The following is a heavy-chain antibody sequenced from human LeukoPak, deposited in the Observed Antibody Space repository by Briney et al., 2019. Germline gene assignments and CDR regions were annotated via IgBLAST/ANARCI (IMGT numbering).Heavy chain of an antibody. J-gene: IGHJ4*02. V-gene: IGHV3-30*03. CDR3: ARGGYGDYGFDY. CDR1: GFTFSSYG. Sequence: GGSLRLSCAASGFTFSSYGMHWVRQAPGKGLEWVAVISYDGSNKYYADSVKGRFTISRDNSKNTLYLQMNSLRAEDTAVYYCARGGYGDYGFDYWGQGTLVAVSS. D-gene: IGHD4-17*01. CDR2: ISYDGSNK.